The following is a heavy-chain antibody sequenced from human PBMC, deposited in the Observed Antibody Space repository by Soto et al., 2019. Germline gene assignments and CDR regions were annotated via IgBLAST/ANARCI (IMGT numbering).Heavy chain of an antibody. CDR2: MYYTGST. CDR1: GDSISDNY. D-gene: IGHD3-22*01. CDR3: ASYKRLIVDS. Sequence: PSETLSLTCTVSGDSISDNYWSWIRQPPGKTLEWIGYMYYTGSTNYNPSLKSRVTMSVDTSKNQFSLRLSSVTAADTAVYYCASYKRLIVDSWGRGTLVTVSS. J-gene: IGHJ4*02. V-gene: IGHV4-59*12.